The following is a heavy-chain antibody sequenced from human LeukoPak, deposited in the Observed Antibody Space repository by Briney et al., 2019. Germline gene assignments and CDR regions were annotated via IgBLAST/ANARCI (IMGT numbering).Heavy chain of an antibody. Sequence: SETLSLTCTVSGYSISSGYYWGWIRQPPGKGLEWIGGIYYSGSTYYNTSLKSRVTISVDTSKNQFSLRLNSVTAADTAVYFCARVTGSSWYYSYYMDVWGKGTTVTVSS. CDR2: IYYSGST. CDR3: ARVTGSSWYYSYYMDV. D-gene: IGHD6-13*01. CDR1: GYSISSGYY. J-gene: IGHJ6*03. V-gene: IGHV4-38-2*02.